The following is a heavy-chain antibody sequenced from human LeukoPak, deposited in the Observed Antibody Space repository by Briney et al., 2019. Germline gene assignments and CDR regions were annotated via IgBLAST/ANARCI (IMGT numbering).Heavy chain of an antibody. Sequence: GESLRLSCEASGVTFSSYVMSWVRQAPGKGLEWVSGINWNGGSTGYADSVKGRFTISRDNAKNSLYLQMNSLRAEDTALYHCARDSKIAAAGDHNNWFDPWGQGTLVTVSS. J-gene: IGHJ5*02. D-gene: IGHD6-13*01. CDR3: ARDSKIAAAGDHNNWFDP. CDR2: INWNGGST. V-gene: IGHV3-20*01. CDR1: GVTFSSYV.